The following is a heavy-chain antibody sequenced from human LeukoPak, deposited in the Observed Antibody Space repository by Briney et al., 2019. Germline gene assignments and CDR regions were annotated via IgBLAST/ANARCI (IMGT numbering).Heavy chain of an antibody. Sequence: PSETLSLTCTVSGGSLISYYWSWIRQPPGQGLEWIAYIHSSGYTNYNPSLRSRVTISVDTSKNHFSLTVTSVTAADTAVYYCAHRRAPNSGGYDYSAPWGQGPLVTVSS. J-gene: IGHJ5*02. D-gene: IGHD1-26*01. CDR3: AHRRAPNSGGYDYSAP. V-gene: IGHV4-4*09. CDR1: GGSLISYY. CDR2: IHSSGYT.